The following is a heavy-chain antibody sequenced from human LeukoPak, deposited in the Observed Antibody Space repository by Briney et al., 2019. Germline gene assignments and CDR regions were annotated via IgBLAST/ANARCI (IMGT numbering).Heavy chain of an antibody. CDR1: GFTFSSYS. D-gene: IGHD3-10*01. CDR3: AKSRSYTVRDAFEI. V-gene: IGHV3-23*01. J-gene: IGHJ3*02. Sequence: GGSLRLSCAASGFTFSSYSMNWVRQAPGRGLEWVLGISNSGGDTQYADSVKGRFTISRDNSKNTLYLQMNSLRAEDTAVYYCAKSRSYTVRDAFEIWGQGTKATVSS. CDR2: ISNSGGDT.